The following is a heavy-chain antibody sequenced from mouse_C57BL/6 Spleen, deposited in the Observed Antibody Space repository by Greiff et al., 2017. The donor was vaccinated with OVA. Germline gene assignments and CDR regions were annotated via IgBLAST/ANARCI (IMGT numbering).Heavy chain of an antibody. CDR1: GFTFSDYG. J-gene: IGHJ1*03. V-gene: IGHV5-17*01. Sequence: EVKLVESGGGLVKPGGSLKLSCAASGFTFSDYGMHWVRQAPEKGLEWVAYISSGSSTIYYADTVKGRFTISRDNAKNTLFLQMTSLRSEDTAMYYCARTGTGRYFDVWGTGTTVTVSS. CDR2: ISSGSSTI. CDR3: ARTGTGRYFDV. D-gene: IGHD4-1*01.